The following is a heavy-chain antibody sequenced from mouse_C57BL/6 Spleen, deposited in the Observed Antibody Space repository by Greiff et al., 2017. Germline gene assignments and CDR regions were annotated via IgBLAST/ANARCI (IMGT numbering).Heavy chain of an antibody. Sequence: VQLQQSGAELVKPGASVKLSCTASGFTITDYYMHWVKQRTEQGLEWIGRIDPEDGDTKYDPKFQGKATITADTSSNTAYLQLSSLTSEDAAVYYCARHPAYDYAMDYWGQGTSVTVSS. CDR3: ARHPAYDYAMDY. CDR2: IDPEDGDT. J-gene: IGHJ4*01. D-gene: IGHD1-1*01. V-gene: IGHV14-2*01. CDR1: GFTITDYY.